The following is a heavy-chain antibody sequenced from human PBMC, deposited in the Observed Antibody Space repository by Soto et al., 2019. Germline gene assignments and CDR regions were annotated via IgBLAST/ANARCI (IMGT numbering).Heavy chain of an antibody. V-gene: IGHV3-23*01. CDR3: ARVPLCFGLDAFDF. CDR2: ISGFSAGSAST. D-gene: IGHD2-15*01. Sequence: VQLLESGGGLVQPAGSLRLSCAASGFTFNSYAMHWVRQAPGKGLEWVSGISGFSAGSASTYFADSVKGRFIISRDNSNNTLYLQMTNLRAEDTGLYYCARVPLCFGLDAFDFWGHGTLVSVSS. CDR1: GFTFNSYA. J-gene: IGHJ3*01.